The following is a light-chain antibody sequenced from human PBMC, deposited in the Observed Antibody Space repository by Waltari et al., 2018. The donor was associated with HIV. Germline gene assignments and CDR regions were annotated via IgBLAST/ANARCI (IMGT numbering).Light chain of an antibody. CDR2: KVS. J-gene: IGKJ2*01. Sequence: DVVMTQSPFPLPVILGQAASISCTSSHGHLHSDGNTYLNWFHQRPGQSPRRLIYKVSRRDSGVPDRFSGSGSGTDFTLKISRVEAEDVGVYYCMQGTQWPPYTFGQGTNLEIK. CDR1: HGHLHSDGNTY. CDR3: MQGTQWPPYT. V-gene: IGKV2-30*02.